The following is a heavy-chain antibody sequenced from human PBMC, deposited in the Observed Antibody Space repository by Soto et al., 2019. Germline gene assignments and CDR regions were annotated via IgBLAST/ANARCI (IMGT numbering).Heavy chain of an antibody. CDR1: GFTFSSYA. V-gene: IGHV3-23*01. CDR3: AKVGFGCNYVPFDD. Sequence: EVQLLESGGGLVQPGGSLRLSCAASGFTFSSYAMSWVRQAPGKGLEWVSGISSRGGSTYSADSVTGRFTISRDNSKNTLFLQMNSLRPEDTAVYYCAKVGFGCNYVPFDDWGQGTLVTVSS. J-gene: IGHJ4*02. CDR2: ISSRGGST. D-gene: IGHD4-4*01.